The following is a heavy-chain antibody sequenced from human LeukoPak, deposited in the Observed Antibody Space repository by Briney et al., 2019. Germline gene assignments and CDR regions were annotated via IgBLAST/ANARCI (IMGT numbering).Heavy chain of an antibody. J-gene: IGHJ4*02. D-gene: IGHD3-10*01. V-gene: IGHV3-7*01. CDR2: IKTDGSET. Sequence: GGSLRLSCASSGFTFSAHWMSGVRQAPGKGLEWVANIKTDGSETYYVDSVKGRFTISRDNAKNSLFLQMNSLRGEDTAVYYCARDWNGSGTCFDCWGQGTLVTVSS. CDR1: GFTFSAHW. CDR3: ARDWNGSGTCFDC.